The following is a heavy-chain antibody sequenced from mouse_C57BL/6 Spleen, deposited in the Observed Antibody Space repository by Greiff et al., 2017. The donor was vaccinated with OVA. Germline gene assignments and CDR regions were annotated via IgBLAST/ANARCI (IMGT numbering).Heavy chain of an antibody. V-gene: IGHV5-17*01. CDR1: GFTFSDYG. Sequence: DVKLVESGGGLVKPGGSLKLSCAASGFTFSDYGMHWVRQAPEKGLEWVAVISSGSSTIYYADTVKGRFTISRDNAKNNLFLQMTSLRSEDTAMYYCAKGFAYWGQGTLVTVSA. CDR2: ISSGSSTI. J-gene: IGHJ3*01. CDR3: AKGFAY.